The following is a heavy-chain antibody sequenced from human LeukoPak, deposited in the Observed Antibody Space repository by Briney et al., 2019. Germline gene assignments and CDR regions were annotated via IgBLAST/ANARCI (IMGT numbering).Heavy chain of an antibody. CDR2: IYTNGRDT. CDR3: AHMVWEYVGGLDV. D-gene: IGHD3-10*02. CDR1: GFTFRSFG. Sequence: GSLRLSCAASGFTFRSFGMNWVRQAPGKGLEWVSGIYTNGRDTRYADSVKGRFTVSRDNSKNTLYLQMHSLRVEDTAVYYCAHMVWEYVGGLDVWGQGTTVTVSS. J-gene: IGHJ6*02. V-gene: IGHV3-23*05.